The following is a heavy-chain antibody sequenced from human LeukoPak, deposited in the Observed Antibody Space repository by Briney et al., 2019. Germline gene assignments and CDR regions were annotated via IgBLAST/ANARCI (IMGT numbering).Heavy chain of an antibody. V-gene: IGHV3-23*01. Sequence: PGGSLRLSCAASGFTFSSYAMSWVRQAPGKGLEWVSAISGSGGSTYYADSVKDRFTISRDNSKNTLYLQMNSLRAEDTAVYYCARGLAVAATNLDYWGQGTLVTVSS. CDR2: ISGSGGST. J-gene: IGHJ4*02. CDR3: ARGLAVAATNLDY. CDR1: GFTFSSYA. D-gene: IGHD6-19*01.